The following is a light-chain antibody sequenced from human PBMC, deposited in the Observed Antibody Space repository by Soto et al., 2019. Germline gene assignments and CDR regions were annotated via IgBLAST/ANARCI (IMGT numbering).Light chain of an antibody. V-gene: IGKV1-39*01. CDR3: QQSYSTPT. Sequence: DIQMTQSPSSLSASVGDRVTITCRASQSISSYLNWYQQKPGKAPKFLIYGASRLQSGVPSRFSGRGSGTDFTLIISSLQPEDFGTYYCQQSYSTPTFGGGTKVEI. CDR1: QSISSY. CDR2: GAS. J-gene: IGKJ4*01.